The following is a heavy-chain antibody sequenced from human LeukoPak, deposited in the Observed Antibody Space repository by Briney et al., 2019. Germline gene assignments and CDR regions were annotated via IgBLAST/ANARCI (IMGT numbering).Heavy chain of an antibody. D-gene: IGHD1-26*01. V-gene: IGHV4-59*01. CDR1: GGSISSYY. J-gene: IGHJ4*02. CDR3: ARDGGRVGATTFDY. Sequence: PSETLSLTCTVSGGSISSYYWSWIRQPPGKGLEWIGYIYYSGSTNYNPSLKSRVTISVDTSKNQFSLKLSSVTAADTAVYYCARDGGRVGATTFDYWGQGTLVTVSS. CDR2: IYYSGST.